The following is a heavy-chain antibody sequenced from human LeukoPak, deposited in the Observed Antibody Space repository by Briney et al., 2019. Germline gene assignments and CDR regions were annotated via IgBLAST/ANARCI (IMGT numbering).Heavy chain of an antibody. D-gene: IGHD3-10*02. V-gene: IGHV3-48*03. CDR3: AELGITMIGGV. Sequence: GGSLRLSCAASGFTFSRYWTSWVRQAPGKGLEWVSYISSSGSTIYYADSVKGRFTISRDNAKNSLYLQMNSLRAEDTAVYYCAELGITMIGGVWGKGTTVTISS. CDR2: ISSSGSTI. CDR1: GFTFSRYW. J-gene: IGHJ6*04.